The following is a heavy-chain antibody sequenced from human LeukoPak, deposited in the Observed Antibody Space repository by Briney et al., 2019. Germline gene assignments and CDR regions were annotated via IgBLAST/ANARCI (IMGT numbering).Heavy chain of an antibody. Sequence: GGSLRLSCAASGFTFRNYWMHWVRQAPGKGLVWVSRIESGGSSTTYADSVKGRFTISRDNAKNTLYLQMNSLRAEDTAKYYCARGGIAVTGTLRYDYWGQGTLVTVSS. D-gene: IGHD6-19*01. J-gene: IGHJ4*02. CDR3: ARGGIAVTGTLRYDY. CDR2: IESGGSST. CDR1: GFTFRNYW. V-gene: IGHV3-74*01.